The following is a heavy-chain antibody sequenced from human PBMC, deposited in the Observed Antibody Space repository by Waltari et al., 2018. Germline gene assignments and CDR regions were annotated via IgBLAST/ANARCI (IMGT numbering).Heavy chain of an antibody. CDR2: LSGGGGNT. Sequence: EVQLVASGRGLVKGGGSLRLYCVVCGFPFGDCAMSGVRQAPGKGLEWVSSLSGGGGNTHYEDSVRGRFTISRDNSKNTLYLQMNTLRAEDTATYYCAKDVGYSGGHFDSWGLGIPVTVSS. CDR3: AKDVGYSGGHFDS. J-gene: IGHJ4*02. V-gene: IGHV3-23*04. CDR1: GFPFGDCA. D-gene: IGHD5-18*01.